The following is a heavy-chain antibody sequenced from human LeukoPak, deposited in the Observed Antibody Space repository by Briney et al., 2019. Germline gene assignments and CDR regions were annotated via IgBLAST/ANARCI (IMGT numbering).Heavy chain of an antibody. CDR3: AGDVVTVYYYGMDV. J-gene: IGHJ6*02. Sequence: SAKVSCKASGGTFSSYAISWVPQAPGQGLEWMGRIIPIFGIANYAQKFQGRVTITADKSTSTAYMELSSLRSEDTAVYYCAGDVVTVYYYGMDVWGQGTTVTVSS. D-gene: IGHD3-22*01. V-gene: IGHV1-69*04. CDR1: GGTFSSYA. CDR2: IIPIFGIA.